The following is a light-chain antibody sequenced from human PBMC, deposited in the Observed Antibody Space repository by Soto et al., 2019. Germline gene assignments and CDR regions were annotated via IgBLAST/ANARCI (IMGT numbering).Light chain of an antibody. CDR3: QQYYRAPIT. CDR2: WAS. Sequence: DIVMTQSPDSLAVSLGERATINCKSSQSLLYSSNNKDYLAWYQQNPGQPPKLLIYWASTRESGVPDRFSGSGSGTDFTLTIRSLQAEDVAVYYCQQYYRAPITFGQGTRLEIK. V-gene: IGKV4-1*01. J-gene: IGKJ5*01. CDR1: QSLLYSSNNKDY.